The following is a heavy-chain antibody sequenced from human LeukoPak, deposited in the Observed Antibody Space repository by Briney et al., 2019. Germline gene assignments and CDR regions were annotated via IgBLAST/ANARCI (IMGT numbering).Heavy chain of an antibody. CDR3: VSGSIWSPFDY. J-gene: IGHJ4*02. D-gene: IGHD6-13*01. V-gene: IGHV3-48*04. CDR1: GFTFGTYT. Sequence: PGGSLRLSCAVSGFTFGTYTMNWVRQAPGKGLEWVSYISTSSSTIYYADSVRGRFTISRDDAKNSLYLQMNSLRVEDTAVYYCVSGSIWSPFDYWGQGTLVTVSS. CDR2: ISTSSSTI.